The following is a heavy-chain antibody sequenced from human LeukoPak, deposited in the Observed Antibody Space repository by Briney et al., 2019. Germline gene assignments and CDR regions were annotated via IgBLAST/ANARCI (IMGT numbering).Heavy chain of an antibody. CDR2: IYYSGST. D-gene: IGHD3-10*01. CDR3: ARESYYGSGSYLLDY. CDR1: GGSISSGGYY. Sequence: SQTLSLTCTVSGGSISSGGYYWSWIRLHPGKGLEWIGYIYYSGSTYYNPSLKSRVTISVDTSKNQFSLKLSSVTAADTAVYYCARESYYGSGSYLLDYWGQGTLVTVSS. V-gene: IGHV4-31*03. J-gene: IGHJ4*02.